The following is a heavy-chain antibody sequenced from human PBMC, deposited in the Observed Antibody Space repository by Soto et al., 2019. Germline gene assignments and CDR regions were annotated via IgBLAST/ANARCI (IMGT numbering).Heavy chain of an antibody. CDR2: ISGSGGST. CDR1: GFTFSSYA. D-gene: IGHD3-16*01. V-gene: IGHV3-23*04. J-gene: IGHJ4*02. Sequence: EVQLVESGGGLVQPGGSLRLSCAASGFTFSSYAMSWVRQAPGKGLEWVSDISGSGGSTYYADSVKGRFTISRDNSKNALDLQMYSRRGEDTAVYYGAKECDDYVWGCPRGFDYWGQGTLVTVSS. CDR3: AKECDDYVWGCPRGFDY.